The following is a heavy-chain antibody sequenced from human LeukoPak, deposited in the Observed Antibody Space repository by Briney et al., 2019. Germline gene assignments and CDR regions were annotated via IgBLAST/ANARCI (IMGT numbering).Heavy chain of an antibody. V-gene: IGHV1-69*13. CDR2: IIPIFGTA. CDR1: GGTFSSYA. J-gene: IGHJ3*02. Sequence: ASVKVSCKASGGTFSSYAISWVRQAPGQGLEWMGGIIPIFGTANYAQKFQGRVTITADESTSTAYMELSSLRSEDTAVYYCASRGDGYNRWAFDIWGRGTMVTVSS. CDR3: ASRGDGYNRWAFDI. D-gene: IGHD5-24*01.